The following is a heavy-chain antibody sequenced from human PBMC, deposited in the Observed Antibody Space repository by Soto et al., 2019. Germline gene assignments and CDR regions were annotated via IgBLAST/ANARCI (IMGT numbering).Heavy chain of an antibody. CDR1: GGSISSSSYY. CDR3: ARTRARVVPWAGHYYYYYMDV. J-gene: IGHJ6*03. D-gene: IGHD3-3*01. CDR2: IYYSGST. Sequence: ASETLSLTCTVSGGSISSSSYYWGWIRQPPGKGLEWIGSIYYSGSTYYNPSLKSRVTISVDTSKNQFSLKLSSVTAADTAVYYCARTRARVVPWAGHYYYYYMDVCGKGTTVTVSS. V-gene: IGHV4-39*01.